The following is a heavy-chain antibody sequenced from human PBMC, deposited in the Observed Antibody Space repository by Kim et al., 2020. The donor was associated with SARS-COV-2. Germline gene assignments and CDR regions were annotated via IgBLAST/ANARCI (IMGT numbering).Heavy chain of an antibody. V-gene: IGHV4-39*01. J-gene: IGHJ4*02. D-gene: IGHD6-19*01. Sequence: SETLSLTCTVSGDSISTSSDYWGWIRQPPGKGLECIGSVYSSGSTYYNPSLKSRVTVSVDTSKSQFSLRLTSVTATDTAVYYCARCRRSGLYYIDFWGQGTQVTVSS. CDR2: VYSSGST. CDR1: GDSISTSSDY. CDR3: ARCRRSGLYYIDF.